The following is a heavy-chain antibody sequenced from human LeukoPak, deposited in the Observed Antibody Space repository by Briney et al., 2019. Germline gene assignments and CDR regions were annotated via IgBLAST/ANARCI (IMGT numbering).Heavy chain of an antibody. D-gene: IGHD2-15*01. CDR2: INHSGST. V-gene: IGHV4-34*01. CDR1: GGSFSGYY. CDR3: ATSGGTSDYYYYMDV. J-gene: IGHJ6*03. Sequence: SETLSLTCAVYGGSFSGYYWSWIRQPPGKGLEWIGEINHSGSTNYNPSLKSRVTISVDTSKNQFSLKLSSVTAADTAVYYCATSGGTSDYYYYMDVWGKGTTVTVSS.